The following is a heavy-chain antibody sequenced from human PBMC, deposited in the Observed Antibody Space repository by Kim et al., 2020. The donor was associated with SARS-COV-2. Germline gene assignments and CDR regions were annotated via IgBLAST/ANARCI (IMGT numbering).Heavy chain of an antibody. CDR2: ISAYNGNT. V-gene: IGHV1-18*04. Sequence: ASVKVSCKASGYTFTSYGISWVRQAPGQGLEWMGWISAYNGNTNYAQKLQGRVTMTTDTSTSTAYMELRSLRSDDTAVYYCARAVEMATITGYYYYGMDVWGQGTTVTVSS. CDR3: ARAVEMATITGYYYYGMDV. J-gene: IGHJ6*02. CDR1: GYTFTSYG. D-gene: IGHD5-12*01.